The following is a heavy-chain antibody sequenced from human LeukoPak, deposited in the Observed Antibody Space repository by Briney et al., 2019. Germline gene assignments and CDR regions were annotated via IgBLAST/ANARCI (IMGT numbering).Heavy chain of an antibody. CDR2: ISSSSSYI. CDR3: AREWELRGYFDY. V-gene: IGHV3-21*01. CDR1: GFTFSSYS. Sequence: GGSLRLSCAASGFTFSSYSMNWVRQAPGKGLEWVSSISSSSSYIYYADSVKGRFAISRDNAKNSLYLQMNSLRAEDTAVYYCAREWELRGYFDYWGQGTLVTVSS. D-gene: IGHD1-26*01. J-gene: IGHJ4*02.